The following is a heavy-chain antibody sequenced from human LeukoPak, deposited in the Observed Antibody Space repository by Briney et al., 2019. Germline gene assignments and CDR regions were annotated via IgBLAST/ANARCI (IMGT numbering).Heavy chain of an antibody. V-gene: IGHV1-8*01. D-gene: IGHD3-3*01. CDR2: MNPNSGNT. CDR3: ARAIYGAFWSGYYLGYYYYYMDV. CDR1: GYTLTSYD. J-gene: IGHJ6*03. Sequence: ASVKVSCKASGYTLTSYDINWVRQATGQGLEWMGWMNPNSGNTGYAQKFQGRVTMTRNTSISTAYMELSSLRSEDTAVYYCARAIYGAFWSGYYLGYYYYYMDVWGKGTTVTVSS.